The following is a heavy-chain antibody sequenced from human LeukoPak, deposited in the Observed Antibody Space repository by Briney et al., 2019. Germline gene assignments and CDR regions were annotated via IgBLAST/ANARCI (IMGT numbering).Heavy chain of an antibody. D-gene: IGHD6-13*01. Sequence: QPGRSLRLSCAASGFTFSSYGMHWVRQAPGKGLEWVAVIWYDGSNKYYADSVKGRFTISRDNSKNTLYLQMDSLRAEHTAVYYCAVPLLAAANNLGQGTLVTVSS. CDR2: IWYDGSNK. V-gene: IGHV3-33*01. J-gene: IGHJ4*02. CDR3: AVPLLAAANN. CDR1: GFTFSSYG.